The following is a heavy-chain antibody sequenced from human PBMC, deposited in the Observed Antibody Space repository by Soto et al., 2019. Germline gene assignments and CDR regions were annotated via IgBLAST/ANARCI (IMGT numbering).Heavy chain of an antibody. CDR2: ISYDGSNK. J-gene: IGHJ4*02. CDR1: GFTFNTYG. CDR3: AKDIVRYTYGACDY. Sequence: QVQLVESGGAVVQPGKSLRLSCAASGFTFNTYGMYWVRQAPGKGLEWVAAISYDGSNKYHADSVKGRFTISRDNSKNTLYLQMNSLRVEDTAVYYCAKDIVRYTYGACDYWGQGALFTVSS. D-gene: IGHD5-18*01. V-gene: IGHV3-30*18.